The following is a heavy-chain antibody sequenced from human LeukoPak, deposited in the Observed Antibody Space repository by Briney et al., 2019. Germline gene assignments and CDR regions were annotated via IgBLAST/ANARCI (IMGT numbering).Heavy chain of an antibody. V-gene: IGHV3-23*01. J-gene: IGHJ5*02. D-gene: IGHD3-10*01. CDR3: AKDPRSPSWFDP. Sequence: GSLRLSCAASGFTFSSYAMSWVRQAPGKGLEWVSAISGSGGSTYYADSVKGRFTISRDNSKNTLYLQMNSLRAEDTAVYYCAKDPRSPSWFDPWGQGTLVTVSS. CDR2: ISGSGGST. CDR1: GFTFSSYA.